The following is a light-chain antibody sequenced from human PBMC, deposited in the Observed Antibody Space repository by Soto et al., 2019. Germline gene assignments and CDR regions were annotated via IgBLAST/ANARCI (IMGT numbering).Light chain of an antibody. J-gene: IGKJ1*01. V-gene: IGKV1-5*01. CDR3: QHYTLYSGP. Sequence: IRMTQSPSTLSASVGDRVTVTCRASDNIFTYVAWYQHRAGGAPKLLIFDASTLQSGVPPRFSGGGSGTDFTLTIIGLQPEDSASYYCQHYTLYSGPFGQGTYV. CDR2: DAS. CDR1: DNIFTY.